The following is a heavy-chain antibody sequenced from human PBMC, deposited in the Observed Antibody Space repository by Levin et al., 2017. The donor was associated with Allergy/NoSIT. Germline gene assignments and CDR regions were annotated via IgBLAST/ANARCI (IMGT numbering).Heavy chain of an antibody. CDR2: INHSGST. V-gene: IGHV4-34*01. D-gene: IGHD3-16*01. CDR3: ARARRGGYYYYYGMDV. J-gene: IGHJ6*02. CDR1: GGSFSGYY. Sequence: SETLSLTCAVYGGSFSGYYWSWIRQPPGKGLEWIGEINHSGSTNYNPSLKSRVTISVDTSKNQFSLKLSSVTAADTAVYYCARARRGGYYYYYGMDVWGQGTTVTVSS.